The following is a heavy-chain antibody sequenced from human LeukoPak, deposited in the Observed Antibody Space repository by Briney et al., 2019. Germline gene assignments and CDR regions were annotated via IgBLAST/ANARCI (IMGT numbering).Heavy chain of an antibody. J-gene: IGHJ6*03. CDR1: GFTFSSYW. V-gene: IGHV3-7*01. CDR2: IKQDGSEE. CDR3: ARDQNTVTLRWVLSYYYYMDV. Sequence: AGGSLRLSCAASGFTFSSYWMSWVRQAPGKGLEWVANIKQDGSEEYYVDSVKGRFTISRDNAKNSLYLQMNSLRAEDTAVYYCARDQNTVTLRWVLSYYYYMDVWGKGTTVTVSS. D-gene: IGHD4-17*01.